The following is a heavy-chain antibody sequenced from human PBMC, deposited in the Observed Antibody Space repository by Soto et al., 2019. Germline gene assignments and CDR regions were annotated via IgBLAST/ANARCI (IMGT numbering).Heavy chain of an antibody. CDR3: AREKLGLRGKYYYGMDV. D-gene: IGHD1-7*01. J-gene: IGHJ6*02. CDR2: ISAYNGNT. CDR1: GYTFTSYG. Sequence: GASVKVSCKASGYTFTSYGISWVRQAPGQGLEWMGWISAYNGNTNYAQKLQGRVTMTTDTSTSTAYMELRSLRSDDTAVYYCAREKLGLRGKYYYGMDVWGQGTTVTVSS. V-gene: IGHV1-18*01.